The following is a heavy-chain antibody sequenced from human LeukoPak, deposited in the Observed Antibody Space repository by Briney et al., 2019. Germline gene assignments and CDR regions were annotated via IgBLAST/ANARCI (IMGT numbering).Heavy chain of an antibody. CDR3: ARGGYDSSGYYPPFDY. Sequence: SVTVSCKASGGTFSSYAISWVRQAPGQGLEWMGGIIPIFGTANYAQEFQGRVTITADESTSTAYMELSSLRSEDTAVYYCARGGYDSSGYYPPFDYWGQGTLVTVSS. CDR2: IIPIFGTA. V-gene: IGHV1-69*13. J-gene: IGHJ4*02. D-gene: IGHD3-22*01. CDR1: GGTFSSYA.